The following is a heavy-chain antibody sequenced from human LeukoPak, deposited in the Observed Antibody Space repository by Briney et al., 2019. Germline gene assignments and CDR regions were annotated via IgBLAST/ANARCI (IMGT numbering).Heavy chain of an antibody. CDR1: GYTFTSYY. V-gene: IGHV1-46*03. J-gene: IGHJ4*02. CDR2: INPSGGST. D-gene: IGHD3-9*01. CDR3: ARRGILTGYMFDY. Sequence: ASVKVSCKASGYTFTSYYMHWVRQAPGQGLEWMGIINPSGGSTTYAQKFQGRVTMTSDTSTNTVYMELSSLRSDDTAVYYCARRGILTGYMFDYWGQGTLVTVSS.